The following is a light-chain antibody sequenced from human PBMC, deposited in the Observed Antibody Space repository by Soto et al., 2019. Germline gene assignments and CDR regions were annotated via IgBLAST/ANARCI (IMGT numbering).Light chain of an antibody. CDR1: QSVLYSSNNNNY. Sequence: DIVMTQSPDSLAVSLGERATINCKSSQSVLYSSNNNNYIAWYQQKPGQPPKLLIYWASTRESGVPDRFSGSGSGTDFTLTISSLQAEDVAVYYCQQYYSTPAFGGGTKVDIK. V-gene: IGKV4-1*01. CDR3: QQYYSTPA. J-gene: IGKJ4*01. CDR2: WAS.